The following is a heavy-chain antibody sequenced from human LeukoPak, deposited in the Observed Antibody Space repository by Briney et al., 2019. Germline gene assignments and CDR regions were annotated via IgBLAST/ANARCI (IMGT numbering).Heavy chain of an antibody. D-gene: IGHD1-26*01. V-gene: IGHV3-30*02. J-gene: IGHJ4*02. Sequence: GGSLRLSCAASGFSFSYYGIHWVRQAPGKGLEWVAFVRFDGNDKFYSESVKGRFTISRDNSKNTLYLQMNSLRGEDTAVYYCAKDSLRERIVGSTTRGVNDYWGQGTLVTVSS. CDR3: AKDSLRERIVGSTTRGVNDY. CDR2: VRFDGNDK. CDR1: GFSFSYYG.